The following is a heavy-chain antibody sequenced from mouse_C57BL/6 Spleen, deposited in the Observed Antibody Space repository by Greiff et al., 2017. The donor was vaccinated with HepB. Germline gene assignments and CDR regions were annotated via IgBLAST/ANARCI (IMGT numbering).Heavy chain of an antibody. CDR1: GFTFSSYT. V-gene: IGHV5-9*01. CDR2: ISGGGGNT. J-gene: IGHJ1*03. D-gene: IGHD1-1*01. Sequence: EVQGVESGGGLVKPGGSLKLSCAASGFTFSSYTMSWVRQTPEKRLEWVATISGGGGNTYYPDSVKGRFTISRDNAKNTLYLQMSSLRSEDTALFYCARQTTVVAHWYFDVWGTGTTVTVSS. CDR3: ARQTTVVAHWYFDV.